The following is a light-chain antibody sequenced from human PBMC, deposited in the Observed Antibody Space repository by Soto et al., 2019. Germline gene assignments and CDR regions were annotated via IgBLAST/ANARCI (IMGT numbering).Light chain of an antibody. Sequence: QSVLTQPRSVSGSPGQSVTISCTGTSSDVGAYNYVSWYQQHPGKAHKLMTYDVSKRPSGVPDRFSGSKSGNTASLTISGLQAEDEADYYCCSYADNYSYVFGTGTKVTVL. CDR2: DVS. CDR3: CSYADNYSYV. J-gene: IGLJ1*01. CDR1: SSDVGAYNY. V-gene: IGLV2-11*01.